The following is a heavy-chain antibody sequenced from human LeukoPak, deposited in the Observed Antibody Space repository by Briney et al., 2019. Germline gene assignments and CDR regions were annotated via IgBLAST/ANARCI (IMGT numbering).Heavy chain of an antibody. D-gene: IGHD5-18*01. CDR3: ARGPRQLWIHNAMDV. CDR1: GFTFGDHA. V-gene: IGHV3-49*04. CDR2: IRSKAYRGTT. Sequence: GGSLRLSCTASGFTFGDHAMSWVRQAPGKGLEWVGFIRSKAYRGTTEYAAAGKGRFTISRDDSKSIVYLQMNSLKTEDTAFYYSARGPRQLWIHNAMDVWGQGTTVTVSS. J-gene: IGHJ6*02.